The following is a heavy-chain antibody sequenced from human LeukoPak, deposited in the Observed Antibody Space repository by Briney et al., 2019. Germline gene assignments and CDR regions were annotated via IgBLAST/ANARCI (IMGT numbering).Heavy chain of an antibody. CDR2: ISGSGGST. Sequence: PGGSLRLSCAASGFTFSSYAMSWVRQAPGKGLEWVLAISGSGGSTYYADSVKGRFTISRDNSKNTLYLQMNSLRAEDTAVHYCAKGLGYYDSSNPFDYWGQGTLVTVSS. J-gene: IGHJ4*02. CDR3: AKGLGYYDSSNPFDY. D-gene: IGHD3-22*01. CDR1: GFTFSSYA. V-gene: IGHV3-23*01.